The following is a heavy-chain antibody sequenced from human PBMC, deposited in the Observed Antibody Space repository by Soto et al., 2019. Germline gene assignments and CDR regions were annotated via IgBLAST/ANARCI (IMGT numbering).Heavy chain of an antibody. V-gene: IGHV1-8*02. CDR1: GYTFTNYG. CDR3: ARYGSGSSVWFDP. CDR2: INPNSGNT. Sequence: ASVKVSCKASGYTFTNYGISWVRQAPGQGLEWMGWINPNSGNTAYAQKFQGRVTMTRNTSISTSYMELRSLRSDDTAVYYRARYGSGSSVWFDPWGQGTLVTVSS. D-gene: IGHD3-10*01. J-gene: IGHJ5*02.